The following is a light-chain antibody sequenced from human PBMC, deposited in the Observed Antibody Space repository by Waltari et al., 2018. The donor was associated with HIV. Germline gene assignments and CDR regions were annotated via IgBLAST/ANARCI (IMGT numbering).Light chain of an antibody. CDR1: QSLSSSY. V-gene: IGKV3-20*01. CDR3: QQYGSSPLT. Sequence: EVVLTQYPGVLSLSPGETATISCRASQSLSSSYLAWYQQKAGQAPRLLIYAASNRATGIPDRFTGRESGTDFTLTIRRLEPADSAVYYCQQYGSSPLTFGQGTKVEVK. J-gene: IGKJ1*01. CDR2: AAS.